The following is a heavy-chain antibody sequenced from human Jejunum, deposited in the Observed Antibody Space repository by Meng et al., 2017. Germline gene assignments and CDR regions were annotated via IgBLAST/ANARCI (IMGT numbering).Heavy chain of an antibody. CDR2: IYHSGST. V-gene: IGHV4-59*01. Sequence: GSLRLSCTVSGGSLSGYYWSWLQQSPRKGLEWIGYIYHSGSTNYNPSLKSRVTISLDTSKNEFSLEMTSVTAADTAVYYCARSNYYDSSGYYFDYWGQGTLVTVSS. J-gene: IGHJ4*02. D-gene: IGHD3-22*01. CDR1: GGSLSGYY. CDR3: ARSNYYDSSGYYFDY.